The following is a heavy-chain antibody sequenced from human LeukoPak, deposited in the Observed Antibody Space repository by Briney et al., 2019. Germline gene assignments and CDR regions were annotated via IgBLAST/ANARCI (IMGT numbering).Heavy chain of an antibody. J-gene: IGHJ4*02. D-gene: IGHD2-15*01. CDR1: GGSFSGYY. CDR3: ARRLVDSGASQVSDD. CDR2: INDSGSV. V-gene: IGHV4-34*01. Sequence: PSETLSLTCAVYGGSFSGYYWSWIRQPPGKGLEWIGEINDSGSVNCNPSLKNRVTLSVDTSKNQFSLRLSSIAAADTAVYYCARRLVDSGASQVSDDWGQGTLVTVSS.